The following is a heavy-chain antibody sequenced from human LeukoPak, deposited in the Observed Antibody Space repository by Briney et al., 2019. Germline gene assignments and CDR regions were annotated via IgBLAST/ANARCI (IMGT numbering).Heavy chain of an antibody. CDR3: ARGKDDYGDYGFDY. J-gene: IGHJ4*02. Sequence: GASVKVSFKASGGTFSSYAISWVRQAPGQGLEWMGGIIPIFGTANYAQKFQDRVTITADESTSTAYMELSSLRSEDTAVYYCARGKDDYGDYGFDYWGQGTLVTVSS. CDR2: IIPIFGTA. V-gene: IGHV1-69*13. D-gene: IGHD4-17*01. CDR1: GGTFSSYA.